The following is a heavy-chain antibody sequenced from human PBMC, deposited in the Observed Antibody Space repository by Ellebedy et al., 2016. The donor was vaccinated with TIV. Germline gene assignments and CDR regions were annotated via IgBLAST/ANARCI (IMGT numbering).Heavy chain of an antibody. D-gene: IGHD2-8*01. CDR1: GFTFSSYA. J-gene: IGHJ4*02. Sequence: GGSLRLSXAASGFTFSSYAMSWVRQAPGKGLEWVSAISGSGGSTYYADSVKGRFTISRDNSKNMLYLQMNSLRADDTAVYYCAKGYCTNGVCYHDYWGQGTLVTVSS. V-gene: IGHV3-23*01. CDR3: AKGYCTNGVCYHDY. CDR2: ISGSGGST.